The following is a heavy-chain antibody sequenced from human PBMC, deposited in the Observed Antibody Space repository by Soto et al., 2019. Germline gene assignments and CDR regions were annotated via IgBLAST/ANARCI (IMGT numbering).Heavy chain of an antibody. CDR1: GFTFSSYS. J-gene: IGHJ4*02. CDR2: ISSSSSYI. CDR3: ARDYPSRGYSYGLTDY. D-gene: IGHD5-18*01. V-gene: IGHV3-21*01. Sequence: GGSLRLSCAASGFTFSSYSMNWVRQAPGKGLEWVSSISSSSSYIYYADSVKGRFTISRDNAKNSLYLQMNSLRAEDTAVYYCARDYPSRGYSYGLTDYWGQGTLVTVSS.